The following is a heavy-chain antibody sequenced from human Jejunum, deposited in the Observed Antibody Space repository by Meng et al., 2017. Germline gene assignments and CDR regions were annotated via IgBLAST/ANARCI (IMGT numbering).Heavy chain of an antibody. CDR3: ARVDSSASFDY. D-gene: IGHD6-6*01. Sequence: QVQLQESGPGLVKPSWTLSRTCAVSGASISSSNWWSWVSQSPGKGLEWIWEIYHRGNINYNPSLKSRVTISVDKSKNQFSLKLNSVTAADTAVYYCARVDSSASFDYWGQGTLVTVSS. CDR1: GASISSSNW. J-gene: IGHJ4*02. V-gene: IGHV4-4*02. CDR2: IYHRGNI.